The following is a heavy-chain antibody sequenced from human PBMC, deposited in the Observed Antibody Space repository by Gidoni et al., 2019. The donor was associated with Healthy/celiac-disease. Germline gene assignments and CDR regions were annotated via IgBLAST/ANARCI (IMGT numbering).Heavy chain of an antibody. CDR1: GYTFTSYY. CDR3: ARVAAAIVEGAFDI. Sequence: QVQRVQSGAEVKKPGASVKVSRKSSGYTFTSYYMHWVRQAPGQGLEWIGIINPSGGSTSYAQKLQGRVTMTRDTSTSTVYMELSSLRSEDTAVYYCARVAAAIVEGAFDIWGQGTMVTVSS. J-gene: IGHJ3*02. V-gene: IGHV1-46*04. D-gene: IGHD2-2*02. CDR2: INPSGGST.